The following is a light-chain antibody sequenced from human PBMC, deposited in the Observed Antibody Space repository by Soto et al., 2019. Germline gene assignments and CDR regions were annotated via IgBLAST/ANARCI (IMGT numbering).Light chain of an antibody. CDR2: AAS. CDR1: QGISSY. Sequence: AIRMTQSPSSFSASTGDRVTITCRASQGISSYLAWYQQKPGKAPKLLIYAASTLQSGVPSRFSGSGSGTDFTLTISCLQSEDFATYYCQQYYSYPYTFGQRTK. V-gene: IGKV1-8*01. CDR3: QQYYSYPYT. J-gene: IGKJ2*01.